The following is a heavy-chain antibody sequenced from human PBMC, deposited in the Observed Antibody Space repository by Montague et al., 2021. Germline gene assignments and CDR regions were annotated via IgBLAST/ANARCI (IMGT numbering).Heavy chain of an antibody. CDR2: SCFRFTWYT. CDR3: AREGVGDLLFSFDS. V-gene: IGHV6-1*01. Sequence: CAISGDSVSDNNLARNWNRQSSSRQPEWLGGSCFRFTWYTDYAVSVRGRIAINPDTSKNQFSLQLNSVTPEDTAVYYCAREGVGDLLFSFDSWGQGTLVTVSS. CDR1: GDSVSDNNLA. J-gene: IGHJ4*02. D-gene: IGHD3-10*01.